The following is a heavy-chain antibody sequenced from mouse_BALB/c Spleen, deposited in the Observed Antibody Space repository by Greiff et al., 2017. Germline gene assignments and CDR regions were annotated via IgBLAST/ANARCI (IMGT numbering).Heavy chain of an antibody. J-gene: IGHJ4*01. CDR1: GFTFSDYY. CDR2: ISDGGSYT. V-gene: IGHV5-4*02. Sequence: EVMLVESGGGLVKPGGSLKLSCAASGFTFSDYYMYWVRQTPEKRLEWVATISDGGSYTYYPDSVKGRFTISRDNAKNNLYLQMSSLKSEDTARYDCARGYDYDGGAMDYWGQGTSVTVSS. CDR3: ARGYDYDGGAMDY. D-gene: IGHD2-4*01.